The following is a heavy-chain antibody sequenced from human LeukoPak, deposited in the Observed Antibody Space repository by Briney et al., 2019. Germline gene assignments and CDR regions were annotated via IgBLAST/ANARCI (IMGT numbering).Heavy chain of an antibody. J-gene: IGHJ4*02. Sequence: KASETLSLTCAVYGGSFSGYYWSWIRQPPGKGLEWIGEINHSGSTNYNPSLKSRVTISVDTSKNQFSLKLSSVTAADTAVYYCARTDSSGPEIDYWGQGTLVTVSS. CDR3: ARTDSSGPEIDY. CDR1: GGSFSGYY. CDR2: INHSGST. D-gene: IGHD3-22*01. V-gene: IGHV4-34*01.